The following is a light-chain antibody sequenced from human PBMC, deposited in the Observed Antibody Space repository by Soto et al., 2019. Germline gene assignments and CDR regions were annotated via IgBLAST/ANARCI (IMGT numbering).Light chain of an antibody. CDR3: QQYSSSRT. V-gene: IGKV3-20*01. J-gene: IGKJ1*01. Sequence: IVLTQSPGTLSLSPGERATISCRASQSVSSNHLAWYQQKPGQAPRLLIYGGSSRATGIPVRFSGSGSGADFTLTITRQEPEDFAVYYCQQYSSSRTFGQGTKVEIK. CDR2: GGS. CDR1: QSVSSNH.